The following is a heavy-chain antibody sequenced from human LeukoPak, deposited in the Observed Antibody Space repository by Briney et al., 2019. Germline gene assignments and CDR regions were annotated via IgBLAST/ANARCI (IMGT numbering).Heavy chain of an antibody. CDR3: ARGRNWNFQAYFDY. D-gene: IGHD1-1*01. J-gene: IGHJ4*02. Sequence: SETLSLTCTVSGASIGSSLYFWGWFRQPPGKGLEWIGSIYYRPTTYYNQSLKSRGTISLDTSNNQFSLKLTSVTAADTAFYYCARGRNWNFQAYFDYWGLGSLVSVSS. CDR2: IYYRPTT. CDR1: GASIGSSLYF. V-gene: IGHV4-39*07.